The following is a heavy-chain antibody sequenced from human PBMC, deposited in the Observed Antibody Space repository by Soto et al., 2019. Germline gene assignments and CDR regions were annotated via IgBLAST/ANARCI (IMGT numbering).Heavy chain of an antibody. CDR1: GGSISSYY. CDR2: IYYSGNT. V-gene: IGHV4-59*01. CDR3: ATLEDRSVSFDY. D-gene: IGHD2-15*01. Sequence: SETLSLTCTVSGGSISSYYWSWIRQPPEKGLEWIGYIYYSGNTNYNPYLKSRVTISLDTPKNQYSLKLSSVTAADTAVYCCATLEDRSVSFDYAGQGTLVTGTS. J-gene: IGHJ4*02.